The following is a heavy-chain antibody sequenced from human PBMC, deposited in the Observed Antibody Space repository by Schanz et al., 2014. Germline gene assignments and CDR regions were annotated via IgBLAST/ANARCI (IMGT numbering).Heavy chain of an antibody. CDR3: ARAKRFGDMDV. D-gene: IGHD3-10*01. V-gene: IGHV1-18*01. CDR1: GYTFSSYG. Sequence: QVQLVQSGGEMKKPGASVKVSCKASGYTFSSYGITWVRQAPGQGLEWMGWINGYNGHTLYAQKFQGRVTMTTDTSTSTSYMELTSLRFDDTAVYYCARAKRFGDMDVWGQGTTXTVSS. J-gene: IGHJ6*02. CDR2: INGYNGHT.